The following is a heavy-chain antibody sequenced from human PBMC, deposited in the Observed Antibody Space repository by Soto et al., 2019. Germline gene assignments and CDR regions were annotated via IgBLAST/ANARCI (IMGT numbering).Heavy chain of an antibody. Sequence: GGSLRLSCAASGFTFSSYGMHWVRQAPGKGLEWVAVISYDGSNKYYAYSVKGRFTISRDNSKNTLYLQMNSLRAEDTAVYYCAKEQIQLWAHFDYWGQGTLVTVSS. J-gene: IGHJ4*02. D-gene: IGHD5-18*01. V-gene: IGHV3-30*18. CDR3: AKEQIQLWAHFDY. CDR2: ISYDGSNK. CDR1: GFTFSSYG.